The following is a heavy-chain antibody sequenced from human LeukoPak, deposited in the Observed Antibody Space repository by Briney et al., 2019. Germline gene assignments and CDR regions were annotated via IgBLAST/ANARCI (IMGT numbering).Heavy chain of an antibody. CDR3: ARGGYGFGPEAY. Sequence: GGSLRLSCVASGFSFNNYWRSWFRQAPGKGLEWVGNIKTDEGEKYYVDSVRGRFTISRDKAKNSLYLQMNILSAEDTALYYCARGGYGFGPEAYWGQGTQVTVSS. V-gene: IGHV3-7*03. J-gene: IGHJ4*02. D-gene: IGHD3-10*01. CDR1: GFSFNNYW. CDR2: IKTDEGEK.